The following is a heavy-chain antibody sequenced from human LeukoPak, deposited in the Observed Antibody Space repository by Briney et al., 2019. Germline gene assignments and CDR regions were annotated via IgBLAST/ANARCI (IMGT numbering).Heavy chain of an antibody. Sequence: PGGSLRLSCAASGFTFSSYEMNWVRQAPGKGLEWVSSISISSNYIYYSDSVKGRFTISRDNAKNSLYLQVNSLRAEDTAVYYCARGSRFGVVERDAFDIWGLRTMVTVSS. CDR1: GFTFSSYE. D-gene: IGHD3-3*01. V-gene: IGHV3-21*01. J-gene: IGHJ3*02. CDR3: ARGSRFGVVERDAFDI. CDR2: ISISSNYI.